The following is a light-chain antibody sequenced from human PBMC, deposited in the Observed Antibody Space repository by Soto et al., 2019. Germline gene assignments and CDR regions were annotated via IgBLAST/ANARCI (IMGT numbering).Light chain of an antibody. Sequence: VVMTQSPLSLPVALGQPAAISSRSSQSLVYSSANTFLNWFHRRPGQSPRRLTCKVSNRSSGVPGRFSGSGSRSDFTLKISTVEAEDVAIYYYMEGAYWSDYTFGHRTNLHIK. CDR3: MEGAYWSDYT. J-gene: IGKJ2*01. V-gene: IGKV2-30*01. CDR1: QSLVYSSANTF. CDR2: KVS.